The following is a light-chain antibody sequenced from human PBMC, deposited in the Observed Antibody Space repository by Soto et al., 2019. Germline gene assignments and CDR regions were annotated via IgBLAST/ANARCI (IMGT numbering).Light chain of an antibody. Sequence: QTVVTQGPSLSVSPGGTVTLTCGLSSGSVSTSYYPSWYQQTPGQAPRTLIYSTNTRSSGVPDRFSGSILGNKAALTITGAQADDESDYYCVLYMGSGISVFGGGTKVTVL. J-gene: IGLJ2*01. CDR3: VLYMGSGISV. V-gene: IGLV8-61*01. CDR1: SGSVSTSYY. CDR2: STN.